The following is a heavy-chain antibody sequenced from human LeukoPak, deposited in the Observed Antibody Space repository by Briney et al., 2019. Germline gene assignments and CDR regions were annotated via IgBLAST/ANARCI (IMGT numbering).Heavy chain of an antibody. CDR2: INPNSGGT. V-gene: IGHV1-2*02. CDR3: ARDSGYSYSYYYYYMDV. Sequence: SVKVSCKASGYTFTGYYMHWVRQAPGQGLEWMGWINPNSGGTNYAQKFQGRVTMTRDTSISTAYMGLSRLRSDDTAVYYCARDSGYSYSYYYYYMDVWGKGTTVTISS. CDR1: GYTFTGYY. D-gene: IGHD5-12*01. J-gene: IGHJ6*03.